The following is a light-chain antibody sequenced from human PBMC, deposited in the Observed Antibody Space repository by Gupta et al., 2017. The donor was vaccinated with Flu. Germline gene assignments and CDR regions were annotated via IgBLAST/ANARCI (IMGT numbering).Light chain of an antibody. J-gene: IGKJ2*03. CDR3: QQYNSSPLS. V-gene: IGKV4-1*01. CDR1: QSVLYSSNNKNY. Sequence: DIVLTQSQDYPAVSPGERATINCKSSQSVLYSSNNKNYLAWYQQKPGQPPKLLIYWASTRESGVPDRFSGSGSGTDFTLTISSLQAEDVAVYYCQQYNSSPLSFGQGTKLEIK. CDR2: WAS.